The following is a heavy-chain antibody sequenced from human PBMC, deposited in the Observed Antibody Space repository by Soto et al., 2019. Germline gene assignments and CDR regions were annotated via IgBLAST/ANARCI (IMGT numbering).Heavy chain of an antibody. CDR2: ISYDGSNK. V-gene: IGHV3-30-3*01. D-gene: IGHD4-17*01. Sequence: SCKASGYTFTSYAMHWVRQAPGKGLEWVAVISYDGSNKYYADSVKGRFTISRDSSKNTLYLQMNSLRAEDTAVYYCARAGGHDYGDQLHYWGQGTLVTVSS. CDR3: ARAGGHDYGDQLHY. J-gene: IGHJ4*02. CDR1: GYTFTSYA.